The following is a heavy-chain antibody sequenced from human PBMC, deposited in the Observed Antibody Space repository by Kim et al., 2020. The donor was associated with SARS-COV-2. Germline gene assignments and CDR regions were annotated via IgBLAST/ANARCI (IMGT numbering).Heavy chain of an antibody. D-gene: IGHD3-10*01. CDR3: AIPGDYYGSGSYALDY. CDR2: IYYSGST. Sequence: SETLSLTCTVSGGSISSYYWSWIRQPPGKGLEWIGYIYYSGSTNYNPSLKSRVTISVDTSKNQFSLKLSSVTAADTAVYYCAIPGDYYGSGSYALDYWGQGTLVTVSS. CDR1: GGSISSYY. V-gene: IGHV4-59*13. J-gene: IGHJ4*02.